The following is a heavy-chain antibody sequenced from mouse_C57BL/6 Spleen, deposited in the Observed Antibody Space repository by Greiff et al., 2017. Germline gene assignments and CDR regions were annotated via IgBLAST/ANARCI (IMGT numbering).Heavy chain of an antibody. CDR2: IYWDDDK. CDR3: ARPNYYGSSYGWFAY. V-gene: IGHV8-12*01. D-gene: IGHD1-1*01. CDR1: GFSLSTSGMG. Sequence: QVQLKESGPGILQSSQTLSLTCSFSGFSLSTSGMGVSWIRQPSGKGLEWLAHIYWDDDKRYNPSLKSRLTISKDTSRNQVFLKITSVDTADTATYYCARPNYYGSSYGWFAYWGQGTLVTVSA. J-gene: IGHJ3*01.